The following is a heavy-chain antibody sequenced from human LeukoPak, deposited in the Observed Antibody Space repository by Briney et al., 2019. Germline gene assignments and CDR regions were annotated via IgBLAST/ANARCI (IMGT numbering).Heavy chain of an antibody. CDR3: ARAYYYGSGSYGLDY. V-gene: IGHV4-59*01. Sequence: PSETLSLTCTVSGASISSYYWSWIRQPPGKGMEWIGYIYYNGRTNYNPSLKSRVTISVDTSKNQFSLKLTSVTAADTAVYYCARAYYYGSGSYGLDYWGQGTLVTVSS. CDR2: IYYNGRT. J-gene: IGHJ4*02. D-gene: IGHD3-10*01. CDR1: GASISSYY.